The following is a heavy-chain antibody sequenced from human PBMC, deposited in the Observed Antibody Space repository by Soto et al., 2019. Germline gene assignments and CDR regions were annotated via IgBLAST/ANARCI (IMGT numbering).Heavy chain of an antibody. V-gene: IGHV4-31*03. CDR3: ARGRGRWLRSMSFDI. D-gene: IGHD5-12*01. J-gene: IGHJ3*02. Sequence: QVQLQESGPGLVKPSQTLSLTCTVSGGSISSGGYYWSWIRQHPGKGLEWIGYIYYSGSTYYNPSLKSRVTISVDTSKNQFTLKLSSVTAADTAVYYCARGRGRWLRSMSFDIWGQGTMVTVSS. CDR1: GGSISSGGYY. CDR2: IYYSGST.